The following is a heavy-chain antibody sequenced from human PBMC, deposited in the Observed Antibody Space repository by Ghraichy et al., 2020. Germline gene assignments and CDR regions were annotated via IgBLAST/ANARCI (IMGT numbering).Heavy chain of an antibody. V-gene: IGHV3-7*03. CDR2: RNQDGSDK. CDR1: GFTFSTPG. Sequence: GGSLRLSCVASGFTFSTPGMSGVRQAPGKGREGVANRNQDGSDKYYVASVRGRFTISRDNAKNSLYLQMNSLRAEDTAVYYCARDPYHGSLDYWGQGTLVTVSS. CDR3: ARDPYHGSLDY. J-gene: IGHJ4*02. D-gene: IGHD2-2*01.